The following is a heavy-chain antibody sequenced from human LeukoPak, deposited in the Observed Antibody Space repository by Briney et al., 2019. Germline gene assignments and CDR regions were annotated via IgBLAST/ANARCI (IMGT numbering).Heavy chain of an antibody. CDR1: GGTFSSYA. V-gene: IGHV1-69*13. CDR3: ARGTDSSGYYSNWFDP. D-gene: IGHD3-22*01. CDR2: IIPIFGTA. J-gene: IGHJ5*02. Sequence: SVKVSCKASGGTFSSYAISWVRQAPGQGLEWMGGIIPIFGTANYAQKFQGRVTITADESTSTAYMELSSLRSEDTAVYYCARGTDSSGYYSNWFDPWGQGTLVTVSS.